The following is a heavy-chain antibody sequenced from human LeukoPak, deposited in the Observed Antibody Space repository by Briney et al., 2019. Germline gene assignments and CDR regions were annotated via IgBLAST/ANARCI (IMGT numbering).Heavy chain of an antibody. V-gene: IGHV4-59*01. CDR1: GGSINNYY. CDR2: IYYSGST. CDR3: ARSRWETYGDYWGPPVCAFDI. Sequence: SETLSLTCSVSGGSINNYYWNWIRQPPGKGLEWIGYIYYSGSTNYNPSLKSRVTISVDTSKNQFSLKLSSVTAADTAVYYCARSRWETYGDYWGPPVCAFDIWGQGTMVTVSS. D-gene: IGHD4-17*01. J-gene: IGHJ3*02.